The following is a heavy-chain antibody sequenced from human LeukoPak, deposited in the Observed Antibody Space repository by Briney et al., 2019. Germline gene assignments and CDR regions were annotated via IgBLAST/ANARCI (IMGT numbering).Heavy chain of an antibody. CDR1: GGSISSYY. Sequence: SETLSLTCTVSGGSISSYYWSWIRQPPGKGLEWIGYIYYSGSTNYNPSLKSRVTISVDTSKNQFSLKLSSVTAADTAVYYCARVRLEGTFYYYYTDVWGKGTTVTVSS. CDR3: ARVRLEGTFYYYYTDV. J-gene: IGHJ6*03. D-gene: IGHD1-1*01. CDR2: IYYSGST. V-gene: IGHV4-59*01.